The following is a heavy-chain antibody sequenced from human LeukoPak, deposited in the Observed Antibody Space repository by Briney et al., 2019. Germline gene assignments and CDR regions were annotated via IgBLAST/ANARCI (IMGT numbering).Heavy chain of an antibody. CDR2: ISGSGGST. J-gene: IGHJ3*02. CDR3: ARDRVGSSSWIGFDAFDI. CDR1: GFTFSSYA. D-gene: IGHD6-13*01. V-gene: IGHV3-23*01. Sequence: PGGSLRLSCAASGFTFSSYAMSWVRQAPGKGLEWVSAISGSGGSTYYADSVKGRFTISRDNSKNTLYLQMNSLRAEDTAVYYCARDRVGSSSWIGFDAFDIWGQGTMVTVSS.